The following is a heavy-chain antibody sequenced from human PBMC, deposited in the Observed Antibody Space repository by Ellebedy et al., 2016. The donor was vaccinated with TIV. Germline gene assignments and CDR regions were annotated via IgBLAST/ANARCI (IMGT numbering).Heavy chain of an antibody. CDR3: ARGFARDSGSYRF. J-gene: IGHJ4*02. Sequence: GSLRLSXAVYGGSFSGYYWSWIRQPPGKGLEWIGEINHSGSTNYNPSLKSRVTISVDTSKNQFSLKLSSVTAADTAVYYCARGFARDSGSYRFWGQGTLVTVSS. CDR1: GGSFSGYY. D-gene: IGHD1-26*01. CDR2: INHSGST. V-gene: IGHV4-34*01.